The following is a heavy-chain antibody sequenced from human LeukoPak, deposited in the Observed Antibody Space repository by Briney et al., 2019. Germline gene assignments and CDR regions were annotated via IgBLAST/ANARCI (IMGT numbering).Heavy chain of an antibody. Sequence: TGGSLRLSCAASGFTFSSYAMSWVRQAPGKGLEWVSAISGSGGSTYYADSVKGRFTISRDNSKNTLYLQMNSLRAEDTAVYYCAKDPTPYYYGSGSYYNWGQGTLVTVSS. CDR3: AKDPTPYYYGSGSYYN. V-gene: IGHV3-23*01. J-gene: IGHJ4*02. D-gene: IGHD3-10*01. CDR2: ISGSGGST. CDR1: GFTFSSYA.